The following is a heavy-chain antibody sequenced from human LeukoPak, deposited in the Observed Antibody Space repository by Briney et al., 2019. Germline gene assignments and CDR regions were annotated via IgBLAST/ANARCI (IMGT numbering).Heavy chain of an antibody. CDR1: GGSISSYY. D-gene: IGHD3-16*01. V-gene: IGHV4-59*01. J-gene: IGHJ4*02. Sequence: SETLSLTCTVSGGSISSYYWSWIRQPPGEGLEWIGDIYYSGSTNYNPSLKSRVTISVDTSKNQFSLKLSSVTAADTAVYYCARGTGYYFDYWGQGTLVTVSS. CDR3: ARGTGYYFDY. CDR2: IYYSGST.